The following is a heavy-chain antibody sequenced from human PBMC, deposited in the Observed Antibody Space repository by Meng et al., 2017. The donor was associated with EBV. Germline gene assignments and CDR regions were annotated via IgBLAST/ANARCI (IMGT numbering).Heavy chain of an antibody. D-gene: IGHD6-19*01. V-gene: IGHV1-2*06. CDR3: ARVGIAVAGTGDY. Sequence: QLQLMQAGPEVKKPGSSVTVSSKASGYTFHGYDMHWVRQAPGQGLEWMGRINPNSGGTNYAQKFQGRVTMTRDTSISTAYMELSRLRSDDTAVYYCARVGIAVAGTGDYWGQGTLVTVSS. CDR2: INPNSGGT. J-gene: IGHJ4*02. CDR1: GYTFHGYD.